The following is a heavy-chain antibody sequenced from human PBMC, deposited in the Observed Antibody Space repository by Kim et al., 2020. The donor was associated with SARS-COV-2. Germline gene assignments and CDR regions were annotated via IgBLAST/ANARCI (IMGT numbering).Heavy chain of an antibody. D-gene: IGHD3-22*01. J-gene: IGHJ4*02. CDR2: ITHSGST. CDR3: ARGPIPSGHSYY. Sequence: SETLSLTCAVYVGSFSGYYWSWIHQPPGKGLEWIGEITHSGSTNYNPSLKSRVTLSVDTYKNKFSLMLTSVTAADPAMYYYARGPIPSGHSYYWGQGTLV. V-gene: IGHV4-34*01. CDR1: VGSFSGYY.